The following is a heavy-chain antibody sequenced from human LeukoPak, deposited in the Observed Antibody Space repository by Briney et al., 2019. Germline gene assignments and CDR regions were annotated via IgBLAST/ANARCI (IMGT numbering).Heavy chain of an antibody. J-gene: IGHJ4*02. V-gene: IGHV1-2*02. D-gene: IGHD2-15*01. Sequence: ASVKVSCKASGYTFTGYYMHWVRQAPGQGLEWMGWINPNSGGTNYAQKFQGRVTMTRDTSISTAYMELRSLRSDDTAVYYCARAARERGSDISDYWGQGTLVTVSS. CDR1: GYTFTGYY. CDR3: ARAARERGSDISDY. CDR2: INPNSGGT.